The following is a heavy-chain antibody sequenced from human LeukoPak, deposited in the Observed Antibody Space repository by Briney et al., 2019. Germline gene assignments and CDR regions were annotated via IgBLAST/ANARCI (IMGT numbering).Heavy chain of an antibody. Sequence: SETLSLTCTVSGGSISNYYWNWIRQPPGRGLEWIGFIHYSGSTNYNPSLKSRVTMSVDTSRTQFSLNLSSVIAADTAVYYCARRRAFNCGYEIWGQGLLVTVSS. CDR3: ARRRAFNCGYEI. CDR1: GGSISNYY. D-gene: IGHD2-21*01. J-gene: IGHJ4*02. CDR2: IHYSGST. V-gene: IGHV4-59*01.